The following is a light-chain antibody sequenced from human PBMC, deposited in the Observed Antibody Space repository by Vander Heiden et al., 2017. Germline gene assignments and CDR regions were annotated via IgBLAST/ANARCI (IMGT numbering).Light chain of an antibody. CDR1: QTISSY. J-gene: IGKJ3*01. CDR3: QQSSSTPRT. CDR2: TAS. Sequence: DIQMTQPPSSLSASVGDRVTITCRASQTISSYLNWYQQKPGKAPKLLIYTASSLQSGVPSRFSGSGSGTDFTLTISSLQPEDFATYYCQQSSSTPRTFGPGTKVDIK. V-gene: IGKV1-39*01.